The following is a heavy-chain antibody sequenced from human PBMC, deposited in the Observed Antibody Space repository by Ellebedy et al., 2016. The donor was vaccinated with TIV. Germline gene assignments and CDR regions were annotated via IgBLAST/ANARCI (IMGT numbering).Heavy chain of an antibody. Sequence: PSETLSLTCAASGFTFSDYWMSWVRQAPGKGLQWVANINRDGSAKHYLESLKGRFTISRDNAKNSLNLQLNSLRVEDGAVYYCERLGTYVADRGLDSWGQGTLVTVSS. CDR2: INRDGSAK. CDR1: GFTFSDYW. V-gene: IGHV3-7*03. CDR3: ERLGTYVADRGLDS. D-gene: IGHD6-6*01. J-gene: IGHJ5*01.